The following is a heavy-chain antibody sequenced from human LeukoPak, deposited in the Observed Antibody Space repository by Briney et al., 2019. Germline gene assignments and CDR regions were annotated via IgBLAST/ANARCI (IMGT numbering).Heavy chain of an antibody. CDR3: TNINYGGDPGGS. J-gene: IGHJ5*02. V-gene: IGHV3-43*01. D-gene: IGHD2-21*02. CDR1: GFSFDEYT. CDR2: VNWDGGGT. Sequence: QSGGSLRLSCTASGFSFDEYTMHWVRQAPGKDLEWISLVNWDGGGTHYADAVKGRFTISRDNGKKSLFLQMSSLRPDDTALYLCTNINYGGDPGGSWGQGTLVTVS.